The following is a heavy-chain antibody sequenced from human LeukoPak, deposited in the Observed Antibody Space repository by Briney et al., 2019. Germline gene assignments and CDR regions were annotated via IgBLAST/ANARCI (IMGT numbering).Heavy chain of an antibody. CDR2: INSDGSST. J-gene: IGHJ4*02. Sequence: PGGSLRLSCAVSGFTFSSYWMHWVRQAPGKGLVWVSRINSDGSSTFYADSVKGRFTISRGNAKNMLYLQMNSLRAEDTAVYYCATSKYSGSYWGQGTLVTVSS. CDR3: ATSKYSGSY. D-gene: IGHD1-26*01. CDR1: GFTFSSYW. V-gene: IGHV3-74*01.